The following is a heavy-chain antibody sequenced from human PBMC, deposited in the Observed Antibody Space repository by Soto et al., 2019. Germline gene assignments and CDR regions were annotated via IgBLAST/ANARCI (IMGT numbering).Heavy chain of an antibody. Sequence: SVKVSCKASGGTFSSYTIGWVRQAPGQGLEWMGRIIPILGIANYAQKFQGRVTITADKSTSTAYMELSSLRSEDTAVYYCASYGSGSYYDDAFDVWGQGTMVTVSS. CDR3: ASYGSGSYYDDAFDV. CDR2: IIPILGIA. V-gene: IGHV1-69*02. J-gene: IGHJ3*01. CDR1: GGTFSSYT. D-gene: IGHD3-10*01.